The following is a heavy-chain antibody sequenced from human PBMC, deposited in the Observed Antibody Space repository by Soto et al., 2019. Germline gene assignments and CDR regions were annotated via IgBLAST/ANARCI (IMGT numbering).Heavy chain of an antibody. Sequence: PSETLSLTCTVSGGSISSGGYYWSWIRQHPGKGLEWIGYIYYSGSTYYNPSLKSRVTISVDTSKNQFSLKLSSVTAADTAVYYCASRGYSYGYATFDYWGQGTMVTVSS. J-gene: IGHJ4*02. CDR2: IYYSGST. CDR1: GGSISSGGYY. CDR3: ASRGYSYGYATFDY. V-gene: IGHV4-31*03. D-gene: IGHD5-18*01.